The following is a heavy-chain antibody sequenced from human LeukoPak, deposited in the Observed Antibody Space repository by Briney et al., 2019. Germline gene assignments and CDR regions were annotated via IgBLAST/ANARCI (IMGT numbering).Heavy chain of an antibody. V-gene: IGHV3-23*01. CDR1: GFTFGSYS. Sequence: PGGSLRLSCAASGFTFGSYSMTWVRQAPGKGLEWVSVMSADSATPFYADSVKGRFTISRDNAKNTVFLQMSSLRAEDTALYYCARNSASGNYPLDYWGQGTLVTVSS. CDR2: MSADSATP. D-gene: IGHD3-10*01. CDR3: ARNSASGNYPLDY. J-gene: IGHJ4*02.